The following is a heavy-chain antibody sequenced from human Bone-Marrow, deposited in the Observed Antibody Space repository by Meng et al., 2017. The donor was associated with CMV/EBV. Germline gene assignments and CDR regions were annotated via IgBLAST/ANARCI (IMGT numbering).Heavy chain of an antibody. Sequence: ASVKVSCKASGYTFTGYYMHWVRQAPGQGLEWMGWINPNSGGTNYAQKFQGRVTMTRDTSIITAYMELSRLRSDDTAVYYCARDEGGFVVVPAAMRYYYGMDVWGQGTTVTVSS. J-gene: IGHJ6*02. CDR2: INPNSGGT. V-gene: IGHV1-2*02. CDR3: ARDEGGFVVVPAAMRYYYGMDV. D-gene: IGHD2-2*01. CDR1: GYTFTGYY.